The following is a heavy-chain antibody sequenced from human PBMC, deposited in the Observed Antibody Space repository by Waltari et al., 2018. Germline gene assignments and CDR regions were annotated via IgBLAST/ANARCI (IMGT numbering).Heavy chain of an antibody. J-gene: IGHJ2*01. CDR2: IDPIDSYT. CDR1: GYSFTRYW. CDR3: ASTTTGAYWYFDI. D-gene: IGHD4-17*01. V-gene: IGHV5-10-1*03. Sequence: EVQLVQSGAEVKKPGESLRISCKGSGYSFTRYWISWVRQMPGKGLEWMGKIDPIDSYTNYSPSFQGHVTISADKSISTAYLQWSSLKASDTAIYYCASTTTGAYWYFDIWGRGTLVTVSS.